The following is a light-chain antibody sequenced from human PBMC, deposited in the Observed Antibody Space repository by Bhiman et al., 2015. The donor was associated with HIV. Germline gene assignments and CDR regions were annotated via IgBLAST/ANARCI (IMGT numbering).Light chain of an antibody. CDR2: GKN. V-gene: IGLV3-19*01. Sequence: SSELTQDPAVSVALGQTVGITCQGDSLRNYYASWYQQKPGQAPVLVIYGKNNRPSGIPDRFSGSSSGNTASLTITGSQAEDEADYYCNSRDSSGNHVVFGGGTKLTVL. J-gene: IGLJ2*01. CDR3: NSRDSSGNHVV. CDR1: SLRNYY.